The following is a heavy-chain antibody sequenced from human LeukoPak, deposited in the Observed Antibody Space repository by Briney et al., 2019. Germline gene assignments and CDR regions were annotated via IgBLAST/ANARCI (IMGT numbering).Heavy chain of an antibody. CDR3: AKDQENSSGWYTDY. Sequence: GGSLRLSCAASGFTFSSYGMHWVRQAPGKGLEWVAVISYDGSNKYYADSVKGRFTISRDNSKNTLYLQMNSLRAEDTAVYYCAKDQENSSGWYTDYWGQGTLVIVSS. CDR2: ISYDGSNK. D-gene: IGHD6-19*01. CDR1: GFTFSSYG. J-gene: IGHJ4*02. V-gene: IGHV3-30*18.